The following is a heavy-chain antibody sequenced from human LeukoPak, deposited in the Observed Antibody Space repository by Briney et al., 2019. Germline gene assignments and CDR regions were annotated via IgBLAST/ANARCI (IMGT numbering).Heavy chain of an antibody. V-gene: IGHV3-7*01. J-gene: IGHJ4*02. D-gene: IGHD2-21*02. CDR1: GFTFSSSW. CDR2: IKPDGSEK. CDR3: ARYGLTAALDF. Sequence: GGSLRLSCAASGFTFSSSWMSWVRQAPGKGLEWVANIKPDGSEKFHVDSVKGRFTISRDNSKSALSLQMNSLRAEDTAVYYCARYGLTAALDFWGQGTLVTVSS.